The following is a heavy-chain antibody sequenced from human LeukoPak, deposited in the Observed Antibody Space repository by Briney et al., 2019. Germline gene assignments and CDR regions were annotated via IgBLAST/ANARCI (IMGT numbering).Heavy chain of an antibody. D-gene: IGHD3-22*01. CDR2: IIPIFGTA. J-gene: IGHJ3*02. V-gene: IGHV1-69*05. Sequence: ASVKVSCKASGGTFSSYAISWVRQAPGQGLEWMGRIIPIFGTANYAQKFQGRVTITTDESTSTAYMELSGLRSEDMAVYYCARRGWAYYYDSSAFGAFDIWGQGTMVTVSS. CDR3: ARRGWAYYYDSSAFGAFDI. CDR1: GGTFSSYA.